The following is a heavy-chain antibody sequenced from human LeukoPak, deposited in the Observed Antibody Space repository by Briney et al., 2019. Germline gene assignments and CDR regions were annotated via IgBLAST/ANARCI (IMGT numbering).Heavy chain of an antibody. J-gene: IGHJ4*02. CDR3: ALGEAAADGRVDY. V-gene: IGHV4-59*01. Sequence: PSETLSLTCTVSGGTRSSYYWSGSRQPPGKGLEWIGYIYYSGSTNYNPSLKSRVTISVDTSKNKFSLKLSSVTAADTAVYYCALGEAAADGRVDYWGQGTLVTVSS. CDR2: IYYSGST. D-gene: IGHD6-13*01. CDR1: GGTRSSYY.